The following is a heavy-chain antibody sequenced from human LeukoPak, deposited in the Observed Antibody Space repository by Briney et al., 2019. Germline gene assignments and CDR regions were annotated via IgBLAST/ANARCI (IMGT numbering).Heavy chain of an antibody. V-gene: IGHV3-21*01. CDR2: ISSSSSYI. D-gene: IGHD3-3*02. Sequence: PGGSLRLSCAASGFTFSSYSMNWVRQAPGKGLEWVSSISSSSSYIYYADSVRGRFTISRDNSKSTQYLQMNSLRAEDTAVYYCAKDSNLAYYYYYMDVWGKGTTVTVSS. J-gene: IGHJ6*03. CDR1: GFTFSSYS. CDR3: AKDSNLAYYYYYMDV.